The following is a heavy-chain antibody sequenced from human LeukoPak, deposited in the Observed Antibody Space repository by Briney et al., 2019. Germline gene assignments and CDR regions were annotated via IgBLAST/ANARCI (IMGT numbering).Heavy chain of an antibody. J-gene: IGHJ4*02. D-gene: IGHD4-17*01. CDR1: GGSFSGYY. CDR3: ARGEMTTVTNSRLLDY. CDR2: INHSRST. Sequence: SETLSLTCAVYGGSFSGYYWSWIRQPPGKGLEWIGEINHSRSTNYNPSLKSRVTISVDTSKNQFSLKLSSVTAADTAVYYCARGEMTTVTNSRLLDYWGQGTLVTVSS. V-gene: IGHV4-34*01.